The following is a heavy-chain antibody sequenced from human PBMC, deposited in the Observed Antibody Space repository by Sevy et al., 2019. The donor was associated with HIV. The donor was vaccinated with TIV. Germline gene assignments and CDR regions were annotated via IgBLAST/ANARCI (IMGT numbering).Heavy chain of an antibody. CDR3: ARDRNKWDYFAY. Sequence: ASVKVSCKTSGYTFNTYSISWVRQAPGQGLEWMGWISAYNNNTNYAQTLQGRVTMTTDTSTSTVYLELRSLGSDDTAVYFCARDRNKWDYFAYWGQGTLVTVSS. J-gene: IGHJ4*02. CDR1: GYTFNTYS. CDR2: ISAYNNNT. D-gene: IGHD1-26*01. V-gene: IGHV1-18*01.